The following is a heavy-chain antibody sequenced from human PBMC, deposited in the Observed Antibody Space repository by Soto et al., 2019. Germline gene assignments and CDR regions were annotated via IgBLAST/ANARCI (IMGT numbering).Heavy chain of an antibody. J-gene: IGHJ6*04. CDR1: GGSFSGYY. CDR3: ARRDFHRKREGSPVHGVMDV. Sequence: QVQLQQWGAGLLKPSETLSLTCAVYGGSFSGYYWSWIRQPPGKGLEWIGEINHSGSTNYNPSLRLRVTISVDTSKNQFSLKLSSVTAADTAVYYCARRDFHRKREGSPVHGVMDVWGKGTTVTVSS. CDR2: INHSGST. D-gene: IGHD3-10*01. V-gene: IGHV4-34*01.